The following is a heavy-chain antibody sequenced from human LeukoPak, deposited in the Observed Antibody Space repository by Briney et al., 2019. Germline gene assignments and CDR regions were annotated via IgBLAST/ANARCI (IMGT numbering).Heavy chain of an antibody. J-gene: IGHJ2*01. CDR2: IYYSGST. CDR1: GGSISSGGYY. D-gene: IGHD3-16*02. CDR3: ARDLLPDYYDYVWGSYRPHGYFDL. Sequence: PSETLSLTCTVSGGSISSGGYYWSWIRQHPGKGLEWIGYIYYSGSTYYNPSLKSRVTISVDTSKNQFSLKLSSVTAADTAVYYCARDLLPDYYDYVWGSYRPHGYFDLWGRGTLVTVSS. V-gene: IGHV4-31*03.